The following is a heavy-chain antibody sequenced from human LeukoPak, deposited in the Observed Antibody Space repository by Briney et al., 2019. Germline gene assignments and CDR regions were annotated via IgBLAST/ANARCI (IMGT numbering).Heavy chain of an antibody. V-gene: IGHV5-51*01. CDR3: ARQPGAYFDY. D-gene: IGHD7-27*01. CDR2: IYPSDSDT. CDR1: GYXFNTSW. J-gene: IGHJ4*02. Sequence: GESLRISCNGSGYXFNTSWICWVRQMPGKGLEWMGIIYPSDSDTRYSPSFQGQVTISADKSINTAYLQWSSLKASDTAMYYCARQPGAYFDYWGQGTLVTVSS.